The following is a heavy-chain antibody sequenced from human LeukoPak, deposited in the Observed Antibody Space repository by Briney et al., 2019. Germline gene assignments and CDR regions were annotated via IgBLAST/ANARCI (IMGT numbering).Heavy chain of an antibody. Sequence: SETLSLTCTVSGGSISSYYWSWIRQPPGKGLEWIGYIYYSGSTNYNPSLKSRVTISVDTSKNQFSLKLSSVTATDTVVYYCARLVAVAGLSLDYWGQGTLVTVSS. CDR3: ARLVAVAGLSLDY. CDR1: GGSISSYY. V-gene: IGHV4-59*08. J-gene: IGHJ4*02. CDR2: IYYSGST. D-gene: IGHD6-19*01.